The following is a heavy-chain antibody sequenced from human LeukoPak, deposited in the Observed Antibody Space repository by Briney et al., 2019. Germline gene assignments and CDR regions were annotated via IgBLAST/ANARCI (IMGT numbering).Heavy chain of an antibody. V-gene: IGHV3-48*01. CDR2: ISNGSGNR. D-gene: IGHD1-26*01. Sequence: PGGSLRLSCVASAFTFSSYSMIWVRQAPGKGLEWISYISNGSGNRYYADSVKGRFTISRDNAKNLLYLQMNNLRADDTAVYYCARAAKWEFYHYYMDVWGKGTTVAVSS. CDR3: ARAAKWEFYHYYMDV. J-gene: IGHJ6*03. CDR1: AFTFSSYS.